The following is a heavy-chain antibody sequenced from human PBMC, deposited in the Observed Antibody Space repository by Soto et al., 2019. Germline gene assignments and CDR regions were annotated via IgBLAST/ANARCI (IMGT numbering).Heavy chain of an antibody. CDR2: IWYDGSNK. CDR3: ARSTMVRGVIVFDY. J-gene: IGHJ4*02. CDR1: GVTFSSYG. Sequence: GGSLRLSCAASGVTFSSYGMHWVRQAPGKGLEWVAVIWYDGSNKYYADSVKGRFTISRDNSKNTLYLQMNSLRAEDTAVYYCARSTMVRGVIVFDYWGQGTLVTVSS. D-gene: IGHD3-10*01. V-gene: IGHV3-33*01.